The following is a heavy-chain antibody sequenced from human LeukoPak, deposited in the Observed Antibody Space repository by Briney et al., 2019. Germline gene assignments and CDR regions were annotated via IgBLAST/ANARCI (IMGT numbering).Heavy chain of an antibody. CDR1: GYTFTGYY. V-gene: IGHV1-2*02. Sequence: ASVKVSCKASGYTFTGYYMHWVRQAPGQGLEWMGWINPNSGGTNYAQKFQGRVTMTRDTSISTAYMELSSLRSEDTAVYYCARGPYYYGSGSYGSYWGQGTLVTVSS. CDR3: ARGPYYYGSGSYGSY. J-gene: IGHJ4*02. CDR2: INPNSGGT. D-gene: IGHD3-10*01.